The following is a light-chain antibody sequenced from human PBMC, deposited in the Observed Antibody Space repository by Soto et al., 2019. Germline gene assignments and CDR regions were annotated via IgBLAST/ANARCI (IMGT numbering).Light chain of an antibody. CDR1: SGDIGGYNS. V-gene: IGLV2-14*01. CDR3: SSFTSSSTWV. CDR2: EVV. J-gene: IGLJ3*02. Sequence: QSALTQPASVSGSPGQSITISCTRTSGDIGGYNSVSWYQQHPGKAPKLLIYEVVKRPSGVSNRFSGSKSGNTASLTISGLQADDEADYYCSSFTSSSTWVFGGGTQLTVL.